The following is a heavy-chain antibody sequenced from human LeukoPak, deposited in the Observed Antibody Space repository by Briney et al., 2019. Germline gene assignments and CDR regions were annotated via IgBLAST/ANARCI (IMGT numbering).Heavy chain of an antibody. Sequence: KASETLSLTCTVSGGSISGSSYYWGWIRQPPGKGLEWIGSIYYSGSTYYNPSLKSRVTISVDTSKNQFSLKLNSVTATDTAMYYCARHYGPWGQGTLVTVSS. D-gene: IGHD3-10*01. J-gene: IGHJ4*02. CDR1: GGSISGSSYY. V-gene: IGHV4-39*01. CDR3: ARHYGP. CDR2: IYYSGST.